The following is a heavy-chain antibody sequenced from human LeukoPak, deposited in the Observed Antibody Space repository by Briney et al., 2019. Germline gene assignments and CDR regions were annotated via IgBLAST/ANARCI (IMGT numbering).Heavy chain of an antibody. CDR3: ATAAGADFFDY. J-gene: IGHJ4*02. CDR1: GFTFSIHS. CDR2: ISSSSSYI. Sequence: PGGSLRLSCAASGFTFSIHSMNWVRQAPGKGLEWVSSISSSSSYIYYADSVQGRFTISRDNSKNTLYLQMNSLRAEDTAVYYCATAAGADFFDYWGQGTLVTVSS. D-gene: IGHD3-3*01. V-gene: IGHV3-21*04.